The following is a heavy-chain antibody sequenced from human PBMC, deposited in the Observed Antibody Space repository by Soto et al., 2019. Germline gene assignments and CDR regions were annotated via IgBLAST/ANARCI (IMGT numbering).Heavy chain of an antibody. D-gene: IGHD5-18*01. J-gene: IGHJ4*01. CDR2: IIPIFGTA. V-gene: IGHV1-69*13. Sequence: ASVKVSCKASGGTFSSYAISWVRQAPGQGLEWMGGIIPIFGTANYAQKFQGRVTITADESTSTAYMELSSLRSEDTAVYYCETGAGGVQLWLAYWGQGTLATVSS. CDR3: ETGAGGVQLWLAY. CDR1: GGTFSSYA.